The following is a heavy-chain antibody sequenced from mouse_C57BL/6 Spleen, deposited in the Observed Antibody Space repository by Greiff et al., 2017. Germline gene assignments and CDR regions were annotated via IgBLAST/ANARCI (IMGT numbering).Heavy chain of an antibody. J-gene: IGHJ2*01. D-gene: IGHD1-1*01. CDR3: ARGNYYGSRDYFDY. V-gene: IGHV1-82*01. CDR1: GYAFSSSW. Sequence: QVQLQQSGPELVKPGASVKISCKASGYAFSSSWMNWVKQRPGKGLEWIGRIYPGDGDTNYNGKFKGKATLTADKSSSTAYMQLSSLTSEDSAVYVGARGNYYGSRDYFDYWGQGTTLTVSS. CDR2: IYPGDGDT.